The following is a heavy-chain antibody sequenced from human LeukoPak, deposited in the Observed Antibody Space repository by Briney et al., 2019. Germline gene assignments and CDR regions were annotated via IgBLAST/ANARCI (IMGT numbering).Heavy chain of an antibody. D-gene: IGHD6-13*01. CDR2: FCYSGSA. V-gene: IGHV4-59*01. Sequence: SETLSLTCTVSGGSISGYCWSWIRQSPGSRLEWIGYFCYSGSANSSPNYNPSLKSRVTMSVDTSKNHFSLNLSSVIATDTAMYYCARGYSSNWYLDTWGQGTLVTVSS. CDR1: GGSISGYC. CDR3: ARGYSSNWYLDT. J-gene: IGHJ4*02.